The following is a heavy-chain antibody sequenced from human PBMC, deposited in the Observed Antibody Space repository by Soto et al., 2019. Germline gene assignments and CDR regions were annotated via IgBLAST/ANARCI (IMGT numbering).Heavy chain of an antibody. Sequence: SQTLSLTCAISGDSVSSNSAAWNWIRQSPSRGLEWLGRTYYRSKWYNDYAVSVKSRITISRDNAKNTLYLQMNSLRAEDTAVYYCASHYQGYYYYGMDVWGQGTTVTVSS. CDR3: ASHYQGYYYYGMDV. D-gene: IGHD2-2*01. CDR1: GDSVSSNSAA. CDR2: TYYRSKWYN. J-gene: IGHJ6*02. V-gene: IGHV6-1*01.